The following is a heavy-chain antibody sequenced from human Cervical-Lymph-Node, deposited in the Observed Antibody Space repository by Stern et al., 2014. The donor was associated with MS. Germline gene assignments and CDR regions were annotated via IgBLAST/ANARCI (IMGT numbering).Heavy chain of an antibody. V-gene: IGHV1-69*01. CDR3: ARVPGYCSGGSCYPYYYGMDV. CDR2: IIPIFGTA. D-gene: IGHD2-15*01. Sequence: QVQLVQSGAEVKKPGSSVKVSCKASGGTFSSYAISWVRQAPGQGLEWMGGIIPIFGTANYAQKFQGRVTITADESTSTAYMELSSLRSEDTAVYYCARVPGYCSGGSCYPYYYGMDVWGQGTTVTVSS. CDR1: GGTFSSYA. J-gene: IGHJ6*02.